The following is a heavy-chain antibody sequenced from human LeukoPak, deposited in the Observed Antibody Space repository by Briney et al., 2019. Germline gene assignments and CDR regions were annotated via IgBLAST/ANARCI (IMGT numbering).Heavy chain of an antibody. D-gene: IGHD3-9*01. V-gene: IGHV1-2*02. CDR2: INPNSGGT. J-gene: IGHJ5*02. CDR3: ATGGGYDILTGSVS. Sequence: GASVKVSCKASGYTFTGYYMHWVRQAPGQGLEWMGWINPNSGGTNYAQKFQGRVTMTRDTSISTAYMELSGLRSEDTAVYYCATGGGYDILTGSVSWGQGTLVTVSS. CDR1: GYTFTGYY.